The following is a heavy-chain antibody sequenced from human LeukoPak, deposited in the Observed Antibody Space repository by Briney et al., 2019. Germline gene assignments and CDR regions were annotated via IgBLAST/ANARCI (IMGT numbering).Heavy chain of an antibody. CDR1: GFTFSSYW. CDR2: INSDGSST. D-gene: IGHD6-13*01. CDR3: ARDDSSSWYSRLHYYYYGMDV. V-gene: IGHV3-74*01. J-gene: IGHJ6*02. Sequence: GGSLRLSCAASGFTFSSYWMHWVRQAPGKGLVWVSRINSDGSSTSYADSVKGRFTISRDNAKNTLYLQMNSLRAKDTAVYYCARDDSSSWYSRLHYYYYGMDVWGQGTTVTVSS.